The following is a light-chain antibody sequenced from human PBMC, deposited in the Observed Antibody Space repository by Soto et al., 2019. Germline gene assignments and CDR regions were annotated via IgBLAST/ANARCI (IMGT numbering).Light chain of an antibody. V-gene: IGKV1-5*01. Sequence: DIQMTQSPSTLSASVVDRVTITCRASQSISSWLAWYQQKPGKAPKLLIYDASNLDSGVPSRFSGSGSGTEFSLTISNLQPDDFATYYCQQYENYWTFGQGTKVDIK. CDR1: QSISSW. J-gene: IGKJ1*01. CDR3: QQYENYWT. CDR2: DAS.